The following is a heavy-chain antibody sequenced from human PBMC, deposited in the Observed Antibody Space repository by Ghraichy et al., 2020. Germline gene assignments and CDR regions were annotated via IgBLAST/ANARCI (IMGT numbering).Heavy chain of an antibody. J-gene: IGHJ6*02. CDR1: GGSISSYY. D-gene: IGHD6-6*01. V-gene: IGHV4-59*01. CDR3: ARRPSSSFPNYYYYGMDV. CDR2: IYYSGST. Sequence: SETLSLTCTVSGGSISSYYWSWIRQPPGKGLEWIGYIYYSGSTNYNPSLKSRVTISVDTSKNQFSLKLSSVTAADTAVYYCARRPSSSFPNYYYYGMDVWGQGTTVTVSS.